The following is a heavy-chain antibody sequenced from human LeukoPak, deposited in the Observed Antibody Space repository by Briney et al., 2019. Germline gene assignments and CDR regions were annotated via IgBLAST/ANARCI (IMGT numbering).Heavy chain of an antibody. CDR2: ISSSGSTI. Sequence: GGSLRLSCAASGFTFSSYAMSWIRQAPGKGLEWVSYISSSGSTIYYADSVKGRFTISRDNAKNSLYLQMNSLRAEDTAVYYCARDDYGGNSVDYWGQGTLVTVSS. V-gene: IGHV3-11*01. J-gene: IGHJ4*02. CDR3: ARDDYGGNSVDY. D-gene: IGHD4-23*01. CDR1: GFTFSSYA.